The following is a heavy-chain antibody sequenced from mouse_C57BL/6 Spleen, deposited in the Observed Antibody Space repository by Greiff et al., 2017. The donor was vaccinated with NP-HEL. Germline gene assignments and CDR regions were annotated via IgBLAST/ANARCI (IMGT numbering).Heavy chain of an antibody. J-gene: IGHJ3*01. CDR1: GYTFTDYE. D-gene: IGHD1-2*01. CDR2: IDPETGGT. V-gene: IGHV1-15*01. Sequence: LVESGAELVRPGASVTLSCKASGYTFTDYEMHWVKQTPVHGLEWIGAIDPETGGTAYNQKFKGKAILTADKSSSTAYMELRSLTSEDSAVYYCTRTQDYDGSLFAYWGQGTLVTVSA. CDR3: TRTQDYDGSLFAY.